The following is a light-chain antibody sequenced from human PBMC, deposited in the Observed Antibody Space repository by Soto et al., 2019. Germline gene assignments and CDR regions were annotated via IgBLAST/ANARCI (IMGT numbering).Light chain of an antibody. J-gene: IGKJ1*01. V-gene: IGKV1-39*01. CDR3: QQSSRTPRT. CDR2: DAS. Sequence: DIQVTQSPSSLSASVGDRVTMTCRASQNISIFFNWYQQKPGKAPKLLIYDASSLQSGVPSRFSGSGSGTDFTLTISSLQPEDFATYYCQQSSRTPRTFGQGTKVDIK. CDR1: QNISIF.